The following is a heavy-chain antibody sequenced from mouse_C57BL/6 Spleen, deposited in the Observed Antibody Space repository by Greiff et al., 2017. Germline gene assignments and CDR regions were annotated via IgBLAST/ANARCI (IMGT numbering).Heavy chain of an antibody. Sequence: VHVKQSGAELVKPGASVKLSCTASGFNIKDYYMHWVKQRTEQGLEWIGRIDPEDGETKYAPKFPGKATITADTSSNTAYLQLSSLTSEDTAVYYCVNWDGDDWGQGTTLTVSS. V-gene: IGHV14-2*01. D-gene: IGHD4-1*01. CDR1: GFNIKDYY. CDR3: VNWDGDD. CDR2: IDPEDGET. J-gene: IGHJ2*01.